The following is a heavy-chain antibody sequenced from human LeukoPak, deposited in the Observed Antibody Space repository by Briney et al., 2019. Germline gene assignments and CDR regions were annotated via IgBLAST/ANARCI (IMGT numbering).Heavy chain of an antibody. CDR2: IIPTSGAT. V-gene: IGHV1-2*02. Sequence: ASVKVSCKASGYSFTDYYMHWVRQAPGRGLDWMGWIIPTSGATNYAQKFQGRVTMTRDTSISTAYMGRTRLRSDDTGVYYCARVECSGGSCYSMDFWGQGTLVSVSS. CDR1: GYSFTDYY. D-gene: IGHD2-15*01. CDR3: ARVECSGGSCYSMDF. J-gene: IGHJ4*02.